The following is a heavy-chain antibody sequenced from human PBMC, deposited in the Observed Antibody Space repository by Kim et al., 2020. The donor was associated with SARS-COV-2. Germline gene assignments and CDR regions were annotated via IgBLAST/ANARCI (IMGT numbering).Heavy chain of an antibody. CDR2: IWYDGSNK. D-gene: IGHD2-2*01. J-gene: IGHJ6*03. CDR1: GFTFSSYG. CDR3: ARDHATDYYMDV. V-gene: IGHV3-33*01. Sequence: GGSLRLSCAASGFTFSSYGMHWVRQAPGKGLEWVAVIWYDGSNKYYADSVKGRFTISRDNSKNTLYLQMNSLRAEDTAVYYCARDHATDYYMDVWDKGTTVTVSS.